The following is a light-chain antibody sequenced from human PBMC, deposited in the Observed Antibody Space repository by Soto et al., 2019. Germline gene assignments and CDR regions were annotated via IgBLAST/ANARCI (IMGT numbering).Light chain of an antibody. CDR1: QSISSY. CDR3: QQSYSTPRT. CDR2: AAS. V-gene: IGKV1-39*01. Sequence: DIQMTQSPSSLSASVGDRVTITCRASQSISSYLNWYQQKPGKAPKLLIYAASSLQGGVPSRFSGSGSGTDFTLTISSLQPEDFATYYCQQSYSTPRTFGGGTKVDNK. J-gene: IGKJ4*01.